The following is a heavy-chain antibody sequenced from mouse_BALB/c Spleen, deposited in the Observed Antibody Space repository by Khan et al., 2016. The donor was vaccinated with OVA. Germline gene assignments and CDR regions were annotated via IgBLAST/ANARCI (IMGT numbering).Heavy chain of an antibody. CDR3: TRDRIDY. CDR1: GYTFTSFW. Sequence: QMQLEESGAELAKPGASVKMSCKASGYTFTSFWMHWVKQRPGQGLEWIGYINPTSGYTDYNEKFKDRATLSADKSSSTAYMQLGSLTSEDSAVYFCTRDRIDYWGQGTTLTVSS. CDR2: INPTSGYT. V-gene: IGHV1-7*01. J-gene: IGHJ2*01.